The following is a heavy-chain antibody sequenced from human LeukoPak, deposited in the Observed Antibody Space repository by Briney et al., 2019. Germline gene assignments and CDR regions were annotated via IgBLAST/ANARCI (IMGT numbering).Heavy chain of an antibody. V-gene: IGHV3-23*01. CDR2: ISGSGGST. CDR1: GFTFSSYA. CDR3: ASAPRASVPPPFDY. D-gene: IGHD3-10*01. J-gene: IGHJ4*02. Sequence: GGSLRLSCAASGFTFSSYAMSWVRQAPGKGLEWVSAISGSGGSTYYADSVKGRFTISRDNSKNTLFLQMNSLRVEDTAVYYCASAPRASVPPPFDYWGQGAQVTVSS.